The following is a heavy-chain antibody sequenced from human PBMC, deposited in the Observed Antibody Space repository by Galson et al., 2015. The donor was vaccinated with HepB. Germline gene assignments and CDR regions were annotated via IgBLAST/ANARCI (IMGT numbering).Heavy chain of an antibody. CDR2: IIPILGIA. Sequence: SVKVSCKASGGTFSSYAISWVRQAPGQGLEWMGRIIPILGIANYAQKFQGRVTITADKSTSTAYMELSSLRSEDTAVYYCAREDQGVAGHSIDYWGQGTLVTVSS. V-gene: IGHV1-69*04. CDR1: GGTFSSYA. D-gene: IGHD6-19*01. J-gene: IGHJ4*02. CDR3: AREDQGVAGHSIDY.